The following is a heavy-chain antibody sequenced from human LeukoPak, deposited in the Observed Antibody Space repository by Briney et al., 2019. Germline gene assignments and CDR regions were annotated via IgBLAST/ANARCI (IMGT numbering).Heavy chain of an antibody. CDR3: ATGPPFDI. CDR2: ISSSSSYI. J-gene: IGHJ3*02. Sequence: GALRLSCAASGFPFSSYSMNWVRRAPGKGLEWVSSISSSSSYIYYADSVKGRFTISRDNAKNSLYLQMNSLRAEDTAVYYCATGPPFDIWGQGTMVTVSS. CDR1: GFPFSSYS. V-gene: IGHV3-21*01.